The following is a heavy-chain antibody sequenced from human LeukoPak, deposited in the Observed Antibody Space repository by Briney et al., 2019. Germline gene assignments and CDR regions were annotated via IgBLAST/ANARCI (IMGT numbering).Heavy chain of an antibody. CDR3: TRGPGYDYVWGTYRADY. CDR2: ITSSGSST. V-gene: IGHV3-64*01. Sequence: GGSLRLSCSASGFFFYSYAMHWVRQAPGRGLEYVAAITSSGSSTFHANSVKGRFTISRDNSKNTLYLQMGSLRPEDMAVYFCTRGPGYDYVWGTYRADYWGQGTLVTVSS. D-gene: IGHD3-16*02. J-gene: IGHJ4*02. CDR1: GFFFYSYA.